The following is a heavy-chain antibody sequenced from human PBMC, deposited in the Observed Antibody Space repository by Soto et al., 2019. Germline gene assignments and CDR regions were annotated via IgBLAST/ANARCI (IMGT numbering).Heavy chain of an antibody. CDR1: GFYFRSYS. CDR3: ARDRRSSGWYWGNWFDP. Sequence: PGGSLRLSCTASGFYFRSYSMNWVRQAPGKGLEWVSYISSSSSTIYYADSVKGRFTISRDNAKNSLYLQMNSLRDEDTAVYYCARDRRSSGWYWGNWFDPWGQGTLVTVSS. V-gene: IGHV3-48*02. D-gene: IGHD6-19*01. CDR2: ISSSSSTI. J-gene: IGHJ5*02.